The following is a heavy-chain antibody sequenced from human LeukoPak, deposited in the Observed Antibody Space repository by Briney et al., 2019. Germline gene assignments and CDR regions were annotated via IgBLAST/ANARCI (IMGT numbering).Heavy chain of an antibody. D-gene: IGHD1-20*01. CDR2: ISTHGTT. CDR3: ARDVTGTTNAFDI. V-gene: IGHV4-4*07. CDR1: GTSITHYF. Sequence: SETLSLTCSVSGTSITHYFWSWIRQSAGQRLEWIGRISTHGTTTYNPSLNSRVTMSRDTSRSQVSLKLSSVTAADTAIYYCARDVTGTTNAFDIWGQGRMVTVSS. J-gene: IGHJ3*02.